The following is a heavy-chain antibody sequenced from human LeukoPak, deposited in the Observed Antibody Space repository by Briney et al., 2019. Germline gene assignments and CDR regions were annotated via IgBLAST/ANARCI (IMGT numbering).Heavy chain of an antibody. D-gene: IGHD3-10*01. V-gene: IGHV3-33*01. J-gene: IGHJ4*02. CDR1: GFRFSSYG. CDR3: AREMGSVYFDY. Sequence: GGSLRLSCTASGFRFSSYGIHWVRQTPGKGLEWVALVSYDGSNKDYADSVKGRFTISRDNSKNTVYLQINSLRAEETAVYYCAREMGSVYFDYWGQGTLVTVSS. CDR2: VSYDGSNK.